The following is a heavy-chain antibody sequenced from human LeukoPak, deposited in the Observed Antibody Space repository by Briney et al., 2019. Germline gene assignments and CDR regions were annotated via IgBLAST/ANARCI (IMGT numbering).Heavy chain of an antibody. J-gene: IGHJ4*02. CDR1: GGTFSSYA. CDR2: IIPIFGTA. V-gene: IGHV1-69*05. Sequence: ASVKVSCKASGGTFSSYAISWVRQAPGQGLEWMGEIIPIFGTANYAQKFQGRVTITTDESTSTAYMELSSLRSEDTAVYYCARDFRDGYNSHFYWGQGTLVTVSS. D-gene: IGHD5-24*01. CDR3: ARDFRDGYNSHFY.